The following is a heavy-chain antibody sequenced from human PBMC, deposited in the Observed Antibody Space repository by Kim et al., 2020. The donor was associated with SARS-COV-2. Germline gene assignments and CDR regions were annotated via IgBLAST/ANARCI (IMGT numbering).Heavy chain of an antibody. D-gene: IGHD4-4*01. CDR2: ISASSGDT. CDR3: ARVTTITAPFYDY. CDR1: GFTFSRYG. J-gene: IGHJ4*02. V-gene: IGHV3-23*01. Sequence: GGSLRLSCAASGFTFSRYGLSWDRQAPGKGLEWVSGISASSGDTYYADSVQGRFTISRDNAKNALNLEMNSLRAEDTALYYCARVTTITAPFYDYWGRGT.